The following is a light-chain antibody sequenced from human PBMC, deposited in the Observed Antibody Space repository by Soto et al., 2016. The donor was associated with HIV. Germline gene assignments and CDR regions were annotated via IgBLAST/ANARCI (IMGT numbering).Light chain of an antibody. CDR1: QAINSR. V-gene: IGKV1-12*01. CDR3: QQTDSFPFT. Sequence: DIQMTQSPSSVSASVGDRVTITCRASQAINSRLAWYQQNPGKAPEVLITATYTLQDGVPSRFSGSASGGTGTDFTLTIDSLQPEDFATYYCQQTDSFPFTFGPGTKVEIK. CDR2: ATY. J-gene: IGKJ3*01.